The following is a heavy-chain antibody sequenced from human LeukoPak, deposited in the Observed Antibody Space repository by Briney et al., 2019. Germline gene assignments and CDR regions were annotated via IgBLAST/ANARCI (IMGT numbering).Heavy chain of an antibody. J-gene: IGHJ3*02. CDR3: ARVGYNYDLGNAFDI. V-gene: IGHV3-30-3*01. D-gene: IGHD1-20*01. CDR1: GFTFSNYA. Sequence: PGGSLRLSCAASGFTFSNYAMHWVRQAPGKGLEWVAVISYDGSNKYYADSVKGRFTISRDNSKNTLYLQMNSLRAEDTAVYYCARVGYNYDLGNAFDIWGQGTVVTVSS. CDR2: ISYDGSNK.